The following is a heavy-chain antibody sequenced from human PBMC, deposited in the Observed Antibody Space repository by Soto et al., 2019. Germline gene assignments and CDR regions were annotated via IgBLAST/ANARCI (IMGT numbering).Heavy chain of an antibody. Sequence: ASVKVSCKASGGTFSSYAISWVRQAPGQGLEWMGGIIPIFGTANYAQKFQGRVTITADESTSTAYMELSSLRSEDTAVYYCASRLSTIFGVVGYYYYYGMDVWGQGTTVTVSS. CDR1: GGTFSSYA. CDR2: IIPIFGTA. D-gene: IGHD3-3*01. J-gene: IGHJ6*02. V-gene: IGHV1-69*13. CDR3: ASRLSTIFGVVGYYYYYGMDV.